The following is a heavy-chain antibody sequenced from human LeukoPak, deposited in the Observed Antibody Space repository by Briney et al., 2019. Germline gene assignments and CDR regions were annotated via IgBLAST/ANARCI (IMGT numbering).Heavy chain of an antibody. V-gene: IGHV3-53*04. D-gene: IGHD5-18*01. J-gene: IGHJ4*02. CDR2: IYSGGTT. Sequence: PGGSLGLFCAASGFTVSTNCMTCVRQAPGKGLEWVSTIYSGGTTYYADSVMGRFTISRHNSRNTLYLQMNSLRAEDTAVYYCARVDTVMAYYFDLWGQGTLVTVSS. CDR1: GFTVSTNC. CDR3: ARVDTVMAYYFDL.